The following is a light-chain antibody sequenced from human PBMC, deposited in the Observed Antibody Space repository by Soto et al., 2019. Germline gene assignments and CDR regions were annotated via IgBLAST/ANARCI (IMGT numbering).Light chain of an antibody. J-gene: IGKJ4*01. CDR1: QSISSN. Sequence: EIVMTQSPATLSVSPGERATLSCRASQSISSNLAWYQQKPGQSPRLLIYRTSTRATGIPARFSGSGSGTEFTLTISSPQSEDFAVYYCQQYNNWPPLTFGGGTKVDIK. CDR2: RTS. V-gene: IGKV3-15*01. CDR3: QQYNNWPPLT.